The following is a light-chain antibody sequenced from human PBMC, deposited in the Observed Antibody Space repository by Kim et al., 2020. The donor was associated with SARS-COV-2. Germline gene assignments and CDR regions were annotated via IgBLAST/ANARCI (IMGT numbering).Light chain of an antibody. V-gene: IGKV1-27*01. CDR2: AAS. J-gene: IGKJ1*01. CDR1: QDIANS. CDR3: QKYNSAPWT. Sequence: ASVGDRVTLTCRASQDIANSLAWYHQKPGKVPQVLIYAASTLQSGVPSRFSGSGSGTEFTPPIGSLQTADVATYYCQKYNSAPWTFGPGTKVDI.